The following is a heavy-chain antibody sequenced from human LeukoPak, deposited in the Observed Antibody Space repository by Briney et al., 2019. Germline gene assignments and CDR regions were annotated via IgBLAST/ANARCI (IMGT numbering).Heavy chain of an antibody. V-gene: IGHV3-30*18. Sequence: GGSLRLSCAASGFTFSSYGMHWVRQAPGKGLEWVAVISYDGSNKYYADSVKGRFTISRDNSKNTLYLQMNSLRAEDTAVYYCAKFPVGAAAGNSYYFDYWGRGTLVTVSS. D-gene: IGHD6-13*01. J-gene: IGHJ4*02. CDR1: GFTFSSYG. CDR2: ISYDGSNK. CDR3: AKFPVGAAAGNSYYFDY.